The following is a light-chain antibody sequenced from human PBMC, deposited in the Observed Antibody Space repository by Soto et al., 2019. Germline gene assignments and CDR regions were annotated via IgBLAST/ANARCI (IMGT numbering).Light chain of an antibody. V-gene: IGLV2-14*01. Sequence: QSALAQPASVSGPPGQSITISCTGTSNDVGLYDYVSWYQQHPGKAPQLMIYAVSNRPSGVSNRFSASKSGNTASLFISGLQAEDEADYYCSSYTSDSPYVFGSGTKVTVL. CDR3: SSYTSDSPYV. CDR2: AVS. J-gene: IGLJ1*01. CDR1: SNDVGLYDY.